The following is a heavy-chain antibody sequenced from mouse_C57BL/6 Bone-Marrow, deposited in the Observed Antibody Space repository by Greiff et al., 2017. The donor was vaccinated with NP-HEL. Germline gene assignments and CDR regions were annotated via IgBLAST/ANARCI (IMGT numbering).Heavy chain of an antibody. Sequence: VQLQQSGPELVKPGASVTISCKASGYAFSSSWMNWVKQRPGKGLEWIGRIYPGDGDTNYNGKFKGKATLPKDKSSSTAYMRLSILTSEDSAVYFCAREADDYDYFDYWGQGTTLTVSS. D-gene: IGHD2-4*01. V-gene: IGHV1-82*01. CDR1: GYAFSSSW. CDR3: AREADDYDYFDY. CDR2: IYPGDGDT. J-gene: IGHJ2*01.